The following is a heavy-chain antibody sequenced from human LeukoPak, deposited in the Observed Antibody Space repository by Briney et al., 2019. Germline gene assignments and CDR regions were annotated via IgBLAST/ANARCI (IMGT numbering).Heavy chain of an antibody. CDR3: ARDFARNSGDYGNDGFDL. V-gene: IGHV4-59*02. CDR2: INYSGNA. D-gene: IGHD4-17*01. J-gene: IGHJ3*01. CDR1: GGSVNLYY. Sequence: PSETLSLTCSVSGGSVNLYYWSWIRQSPAKGLEWIGYINYSGNAYYNPSLKSRVTITLDTSQKQVSLRLSSVTAADTAVYYCARDFARNSGDYGNDGFDLWGQGTMVSVSS.